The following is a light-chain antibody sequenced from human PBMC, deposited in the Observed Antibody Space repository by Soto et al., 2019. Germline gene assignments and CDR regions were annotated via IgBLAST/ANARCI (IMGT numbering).Light chain of an antibody. CDR2: AAS. CDR1: QSISNF. CDR3: QQSFSTPSIT. Sequence: DIQMTQSPSSLSASVGDRVTITCRASQSISNFLNWYQQKPGKAPKLLIYAASTLQSGVPSRFSGSGSGTDFTLTISSLKPEDFATYYCQQSFSTPSITFGQGTRLEIK. J-gene: IGKJ5*01. V-gene: IGKV1-39*01.